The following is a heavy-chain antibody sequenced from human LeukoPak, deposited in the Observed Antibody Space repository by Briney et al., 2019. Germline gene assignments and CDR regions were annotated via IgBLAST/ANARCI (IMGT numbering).Heavy chain of an antibody. CDR3: AKPPNDAFDI. Sequence: GGSLRLSCAASGFNFRSHAMCWIRRAPGKGLEWISTISSSGASTYYADSVKGRFTISRDNSKNMLYLQSDSPRAEDTAVYYCAKPPNDAFDIWGQGTMVTVSS. V-gene: IGHV3-23*01. J-gene: IGHJ3*02. CDR2: ISSSGAST. CDR1: GFNFRSHA.